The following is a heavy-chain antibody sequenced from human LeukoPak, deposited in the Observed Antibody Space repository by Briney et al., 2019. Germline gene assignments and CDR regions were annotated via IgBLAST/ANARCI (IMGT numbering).Heavy chain of an antibody. D-gene: IGHD6-6*01. J-gene: IGHJ6*02. V-gene: IGHV3-48*01. Sequence: GGSLRLSCAASGFTFSSYNMNWVRQAPGKGLEWVSYISSSSSTVYYADSVKGRFTISRDNAKNSLNLQMNSLRAEDTAVYYCARDVRVAARLFGYYYGMDVWGQGTTVTVSS. CDR1: GFTFSSYN. CDR3: ARDVRVAARLFGYYYGMDV. CDR2: ISSSSSTV.